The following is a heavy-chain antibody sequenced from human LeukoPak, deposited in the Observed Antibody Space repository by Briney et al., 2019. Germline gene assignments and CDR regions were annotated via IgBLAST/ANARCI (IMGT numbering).Heavy chain of an antibody. Sequence: ASVKVSCKASGYTFTSYYMHWVRQAPGQGLEWMGRINPNSGGTNYAQKFQGRVTMTRDTSISTAYMELSRLRSDDTAVYYCARLSSPGPSSGPDYWGQGTLVTVSS. V-gene: IGHV1-2*06. CDR2: INPNSGGT. J-gene: IGHJ4*02. CDR1: GYTFTSYY. CDR3: ARLSSPGPSSGPDY. D-gene: IGHD3-22*01.